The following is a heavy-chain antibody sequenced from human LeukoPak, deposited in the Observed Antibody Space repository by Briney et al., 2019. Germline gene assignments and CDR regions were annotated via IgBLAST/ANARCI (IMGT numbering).Heavy chain of an antibody. J-gene: IGHJ4*02. CDR2: IYSTGST. CDR3: ARQRWPPAYYFDY. D-gene: IGHD2-15*01. Sequence: SETQSLTCTVSGGSISGNSYYWGWIRQPAGKGLEWIGSIYSTGSTYYNPSLKSRVTISVDTSKNQFSLKLSSVTAADTTVYYCARQRWPPAYYFDYWGQGTLVTVSS. V-gene: IGHV4-39*01. CDR1: GGSISGNSYY.